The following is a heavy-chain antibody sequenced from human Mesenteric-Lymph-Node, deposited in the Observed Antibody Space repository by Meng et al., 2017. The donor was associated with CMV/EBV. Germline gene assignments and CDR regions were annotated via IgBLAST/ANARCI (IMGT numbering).Heavy chain of an antibody. CDR1: GFSVDGYA. V-gene: IGHV3-9*01. J-gene: IGHJ6*02. CDR2: INWNSGSI. CDR3: ARDSVKYSSPSHGMDV. D-gene: IGHD6-6*01. Sequence: GGSLRLSCAASGFSVDGYAMHWVRQAPGKGLEWVSGINWNSGSIGYVDSVKGRFTISRDNAKNSLYLQMNSLRAEDTALYYCARDSVKYSSPSHGMDVWGQGTTVTVSS.